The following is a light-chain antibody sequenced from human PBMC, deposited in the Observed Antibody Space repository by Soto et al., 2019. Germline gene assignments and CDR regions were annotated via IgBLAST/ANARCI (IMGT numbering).Light chain of an antibody. J-gene: IGLJ1*01. CDR3: FSKISGFVYG. Sequence: QSALAQPASVSGSFGQSITISCSGPNTDLGVYGYVSWYQHHPGTAPKLLIYDVNNRPAGISDRFSGSKSGDTASLTISGLQAEDEADYFCFSKISGFVYGFGTGTKLTVL. CDR2: DVN. V-gene: IGLV2-14*01. CDR1: NTDLGVYGY.